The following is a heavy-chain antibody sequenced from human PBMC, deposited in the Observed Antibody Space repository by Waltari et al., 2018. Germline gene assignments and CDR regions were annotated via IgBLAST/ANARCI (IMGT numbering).Heavy chain of an antibody. CDR3: ARAGYYDSSGEWGWFDP. D-gene: IGHD3-22*01. Sequence: EVQLVESGGGLIQPGGSLRLSCAASGFTVSSNYMSWVRQAPGKGLEWVSVIYSGGSTYYADSVKGRFTISRDNSKNTLYLQMNSLRAEDTAVYYCARAGYYDSSGEWGWFDPWGQGTLVTVSS. CDR1: GFTVSSNY. CDR2: IYSGGST. J-gene: IGHJ5*02. V-gene: IGHV3-53*01.